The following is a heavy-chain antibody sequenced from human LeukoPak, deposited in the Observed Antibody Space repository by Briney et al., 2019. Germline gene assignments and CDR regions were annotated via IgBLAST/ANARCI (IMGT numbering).Heavy chain of an antibody. J-gene: IGHJ3*02. CDR3: ARKATTGPTKAAFDI. V-gene: IGHV4-28*05. D-gene: IGHD4-17*01. CDR1: GYSISSSNY. CDR2: IYYSGGI. Sequence: SETLSLTCAVSGYSISSSNYWVWIRQPPGKRLEWIGHIYYSGGIYYNPSLKSRVTMSVDTSKNQFSLKLSSVTAVDTAVYYCARKATTGPTKAAFDIWGQGTMVTVSS.